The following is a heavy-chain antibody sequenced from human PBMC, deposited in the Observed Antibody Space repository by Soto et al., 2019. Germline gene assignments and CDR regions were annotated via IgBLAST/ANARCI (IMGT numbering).Heavy chain of an antibody. D-gene: IGHD3-10*01. CDR1: GYAFTTYG. V-gene: IGHV1-18*01. J-gene: IGHJ4*02. CDR3: ARGRYGAY. Sequence: QVHLVQSGAEVKKPGASVKVSCKGSGYAFTTYGITWVRQAPGQGLEWMGWISAHNGNTNYAQKLQGRGTVTRDTSTSPAYMELRSLRSDDTAVYYCARGRYGAYWGQGALVTVSS. CDR2: ISAHNGNT.